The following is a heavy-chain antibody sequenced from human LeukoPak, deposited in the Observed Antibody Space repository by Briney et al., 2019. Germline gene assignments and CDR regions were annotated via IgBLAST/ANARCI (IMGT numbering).Heavy chain of an antibody. CDR2: LYSGGTT. CDR3: ARDSDTAMAFDY. CDR1: GFTVSSIY. Sequence: GGSLRLSCAAFGFTVSSIYMSWVRQAPGKGLEWVSVLYSGGTTYYADPVKGRFTISRDNSKNTLYLQMNSLRAEDTAVYYCARDSDTAMAFDYWGQGTLVTVSS. J-gene: IGHJ4*02. D-gene: IGHD5-18*01. V-gene: IGHV3-53*05.